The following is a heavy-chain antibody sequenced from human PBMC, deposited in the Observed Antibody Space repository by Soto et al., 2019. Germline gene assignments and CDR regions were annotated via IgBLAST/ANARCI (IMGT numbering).Heavy chain of an antibody. CDR1: GGPFSGYY. Sequence: QVQLQQWGAGLLKPSETLSLTCAVYGGPFSGYYWSWIRQPPGKGLEWIGEINHSGSTNYNPSLKSRVTISVDTSKNQFSLKLSSVTAADTAVYYCARGAIAVAGTALDYWGQGTLVTVSS. CDR2: INHSGST. V-gene: IGHV4-34*01. J-gene: IGHJ4*02. D-gene: IGHD6-19*01. CDR3: ARGAIAVAGTALDY.